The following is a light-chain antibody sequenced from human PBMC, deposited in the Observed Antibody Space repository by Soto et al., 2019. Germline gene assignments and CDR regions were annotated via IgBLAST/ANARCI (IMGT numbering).Light chain of an antibody. CDR1: QSLLYSSNNKDF. Sequence: DIVMTQSPDSLAVSLGERATINCKSSQSLLYSSNNKDFLAWYQQKPGQPPKLLLYWASTRESGVPDRFSGSGSWTDFTLTISSLQAEDGAVYYCQQYYSSPLTFGGGTKVEIK. V-gene: IGKV4-1*01. J-gene: IGKJ4*01. CDR3: QQYYSSPLT. CDR2: WAS.